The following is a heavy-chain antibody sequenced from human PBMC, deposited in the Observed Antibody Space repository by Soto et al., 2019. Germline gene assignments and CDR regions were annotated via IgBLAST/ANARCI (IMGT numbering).Heavy chain of an antibody. CDR1: ENTFSSYW. Sequence: GESLKISCKGSENTFSSYWIAWVRQLPGKGLECMGIIHPDDSDTRYSPSFQGQVTISADKSITTAYLQWSSLKASDTAMYYRSRPHYGSGTCSDYWGQGTLVTVSS. D-gene: IGHD3-10*01. V-gene: IGHV5-51*01. CDR2: IHPDDSDT. CDR3: SRPHYGSGTCSDY. J-gene: IGHJ4*02.